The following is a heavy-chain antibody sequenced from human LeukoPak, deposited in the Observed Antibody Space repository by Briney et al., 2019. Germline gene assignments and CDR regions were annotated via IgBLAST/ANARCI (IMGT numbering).Heavy chain of an antibody. J-gene: IGHJ4*02. V-gene: IGHV4-59*01. CDR1: GGSISGYY. Sequence: SETQSLTCTVSGGSISGYYWTWIRQPPGKGLEWVGYIYYTGDTNSRPSLKSRLTLSLDTSKRQFSLKLSSVIAADTAVYFCARGLLVGNTGYYFDFWGQGTPVTVSS. CDR3: ARGLLVGNTGYYFDF. D-gene: IGHD1-26*01. CDR2: IYYTGDT.